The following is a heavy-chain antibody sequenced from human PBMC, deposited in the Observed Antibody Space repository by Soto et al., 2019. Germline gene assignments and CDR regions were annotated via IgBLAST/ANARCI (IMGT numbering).Heavy chain of an antibody. CDR2: IYATGTT. V-gene: IGHV4-4*07. Sequence: SETLSLTCTVSGASISGFYWSWIRKSAGKGLEWIGRIYATGTTDYNPSLKSRVMMSVDTSKKQFSLKLRSVTAADTAVYYWWLRPLRLDWFDPWGQGTLVTVSS. CDR3: WLRPLRLDWFDP. J-gene: IGHJ5*02. D-gene: IGHD5-12*01. CDR1: GASISGFY.